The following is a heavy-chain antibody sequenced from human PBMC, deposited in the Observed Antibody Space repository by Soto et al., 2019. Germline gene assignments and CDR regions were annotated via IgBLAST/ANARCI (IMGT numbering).Heavy chain of an antibody. CDR1: GGLFSSYP. CDR3: ARGGSGYTWFNEF. CDR2: IIPVFQTA. V-gene: IGHV1-69*01. D-gene: IGHD3-22*01. Sequence: QEQRVQSGAEVKKPGSSVKVSCKASGGLFSSYPISWVRQVPGPGLEWMGGIIPVFQTAYYTQRFQGKDTTTAEESTNTAYMELSSLRSEDTAIYYCARGGSGYTWFNEFWGQGTLVTVSS. J-gene: IGHJ4*02.